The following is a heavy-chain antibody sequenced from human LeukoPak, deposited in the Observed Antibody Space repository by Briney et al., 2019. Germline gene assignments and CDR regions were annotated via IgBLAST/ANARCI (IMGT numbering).Heavy chain of an antibody. Sequence: SQTLSLTCAVSGGSISSGGYSWSWIRQPPGKGLEWIGYIYHSGSTYYNPSLKSRVTISVDRSKNQFSLKLSSVTAADTAVYYCARVNTMVRGRGVYFDYWGQGTLVTVSS. CDR2: IYHSGST. CDR1: GGSISSGGYS. V-gene: IGHV4-30-2*01. J-gene: IGHJ4*02. CDR3: ARVNTMVRGRGVYFDY. D-gene: IGHD3-10*01.